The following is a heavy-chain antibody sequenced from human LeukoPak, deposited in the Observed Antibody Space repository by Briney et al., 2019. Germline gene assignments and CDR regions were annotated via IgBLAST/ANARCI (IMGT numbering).Heavy chain of an antibody. CDR2: IYHSGST. CDR1: GYSISSGYY. V-gene: IGHV4-38-2*02. D-gene: IGHD6-19*01. CDR3: ARDLYSSGWGYFDY. J-gene: IGHJ4*02. Sequence: SETLSLTCTISGYSISSGYYWGWIRQPPGKGLEWIGSIYHSGSTYYNPSLESRVTISLDTSENQFSLKLSSVTAADTAVYYCARDLYSSGWGYFDYWGQGTLVTVSS.